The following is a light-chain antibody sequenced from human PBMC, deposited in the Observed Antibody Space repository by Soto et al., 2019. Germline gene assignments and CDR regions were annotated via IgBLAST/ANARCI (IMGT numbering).Light chain of an antibody. CDR3: QQYGSSPGIT. CDR1: QSVSSSY. V-gene: IGKV3-20*01. CDR2: DAS. Sequence: ENVVTQSPATLSLSPGERATLSCRASQSVSSSYLAWYQQKPGQAPRLLIYDASSRATGIPDRFSGSGSGTDFTLTISRLEPEDFAVYYCQQYGSSPGITFGPGTKVDIK. J-gene: IGKJ3*01.